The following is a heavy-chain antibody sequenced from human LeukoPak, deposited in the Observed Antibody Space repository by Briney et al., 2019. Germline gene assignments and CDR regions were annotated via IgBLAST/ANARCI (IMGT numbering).Heavy chain of an antibody. Sequence: SVKVSCKASGGTFSSYAISWVRQAPGQGLEWMGGIIPIFGTANYAQKFQGRVTITADKSTSTAYMELSGLRSEDTAVYYCARRNTAMDTHYYFDYWGQGTLVTVSS. J-gene: IGHJ4*02. CDR3: ARRNTAMDTHYYFDY. D-gene: IGHD5-18*01. CDR2: IIPIFGTA. CDR1: GGTFSSYA. V-gene: IGHV1-69*06.